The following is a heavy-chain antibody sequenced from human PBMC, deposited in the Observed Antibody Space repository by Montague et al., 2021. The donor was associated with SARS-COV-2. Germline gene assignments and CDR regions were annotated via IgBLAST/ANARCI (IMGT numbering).Heavy chain of an antibody. D-gene: IGHD5-18*01. V-gene: IGHV3-11*06. CDR2: ITSSSYT. Sequence: SLRLSCAASGFTFSDYYMSWIRQAPGKGLEWVSYITSSSYTNYADSVKGRFTISRDNAKNSLYPHMNSLRAEDTAVYYCARRRGAWIGLWSFDYWGQGTLVTVSA. CDR3: ARRRGAWIGLWSFDY. CDR1: GFTFSDYY. J-gene: IGHJ4*02.